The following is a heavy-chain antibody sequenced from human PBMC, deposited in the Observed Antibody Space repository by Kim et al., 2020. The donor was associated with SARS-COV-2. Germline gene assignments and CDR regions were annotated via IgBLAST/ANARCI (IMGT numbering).Heavy chain of an antibody. CDR3: AKSSGPDYYYYGMDV. V-gene: IGHV3-9*01. D-gene: IGHD3-22*01. CDR2: ISWNSGSI. Sequence: GGSLRLSCAASGFTFDDYAMHWVRQAPGKGLEWVSGISWNSGSIGYADSVKGRFTISRDNAKNSLYLQMNSLRAEDTALYYCAKSSGPDYYYYGMDVWGQGTTVTVSS. CDR1: GFTFDDYA. J-gene: IGHJ6*02.